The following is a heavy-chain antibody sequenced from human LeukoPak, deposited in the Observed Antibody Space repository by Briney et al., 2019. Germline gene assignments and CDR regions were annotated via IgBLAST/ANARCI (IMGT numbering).Heavy chain of an antibody. CDR3: AREPRYSGYDWEYYFDY. CDR1: GGTFSSYA. V-gene: IGHV1-69*06. D-gene: IGHD5-12*01. Sequence: SVKVSCKASGGTFSSYAISWVRQAPGQGLEWIGGIIPIFGTANYAQKFQGRVTITADKSTSTAYMELRSLRSEDTAMYYCAREPRYSGYDWEYYFDYWGQGTLVTVSS. CDR2: IIPIFGTA. J-gene: IGHJ4*02.